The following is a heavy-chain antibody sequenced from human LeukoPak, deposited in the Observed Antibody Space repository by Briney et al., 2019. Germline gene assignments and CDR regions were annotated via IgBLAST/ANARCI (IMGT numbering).Heavy chain of an antibody. J-gene: IGHJ3*02. CDR1: GGSVSSYY. CDR2: VYNSGST. D-gene: IGHD1-26*01. V-gene: IGHV4-59*02. CDR3: VRDWEGFNFDI. Sequence: SETLSLNCTVSGGSVSSYYWSWVRQPPGEGLEWIAYVYNSGSTNYNPSLKSRVTISVDRSKNQFSLKMKSVTAADTAVYYCVRDWEGFNFDIWGQGTMVTVSS.